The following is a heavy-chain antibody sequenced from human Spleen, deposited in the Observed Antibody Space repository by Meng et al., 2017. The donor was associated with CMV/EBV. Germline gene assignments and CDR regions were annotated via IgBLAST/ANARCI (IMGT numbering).Heavy chain of an antibody. CDR2: IYSGGST. J-gene: IGHJ3*01. Sequence: GESLKISCAASGFTVSTNFMTWVRQAPGKGLEWVSLIYSGGSTYYADSVKGRFTISRDNSKNTLYLQMNSLRAEDTAVYYCARDRELSDAFSFWGQGTMVTVSS. D-gene: IGHD1-26*01. CDR1: GFTVSTNF. CDR3: ARDRELSDAFSF. V-gene: IGHV3-66*02.